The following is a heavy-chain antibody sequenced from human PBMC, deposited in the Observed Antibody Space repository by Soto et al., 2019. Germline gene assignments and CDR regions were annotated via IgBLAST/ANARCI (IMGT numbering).Heavy chain of an antibody. J-gene: IGHJ4*02. CDR2: MYASGKT. D-gene: IGHD3-16*02. CDR3: ARERFDYVRGSYRGYYFDY. V-gene: IGHV4-4*07. CDR1: GGSISNYD. Sequence: SETLSLTCTVSGGSISNYDWSWIRQPAGKGLEWIGRMYASGKTYYNPSLKSRVTMSVDTSKNQFSLKLNSVTAADTAVYFCARERFDYVRGSYRGYYFDYWGQGTLVTVSS.